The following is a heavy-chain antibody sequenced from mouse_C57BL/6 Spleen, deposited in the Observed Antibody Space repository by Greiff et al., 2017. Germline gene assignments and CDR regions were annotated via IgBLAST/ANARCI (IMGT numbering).Heavy chain of an antibody. V-gene: IGHV5-17*01. CDR2: ISSGSSTI. D-gene: IGHD1-1*01. CDR1: GFTFSDYG. Sequence: EVMLVESGGGLVKPGGSLKLSCAASGFTFSDYGMHWVRQAPEKALEWVAYISSGSSTIYYADTVKGRFTISRDNAKNTLFLQLTSLRSEDTAMYYCARSDYYGSSFDYWGQGTTLTVSS. J-gene: IGHJ2*01. CDR3: ARSDYYGSSFDY.